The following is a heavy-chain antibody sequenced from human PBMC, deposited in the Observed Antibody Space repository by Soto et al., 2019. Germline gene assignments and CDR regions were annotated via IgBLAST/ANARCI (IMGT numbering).Heavy chain of an antibody. Sequence: GGPLRLSCAASGFTFSSYEMNWVRQAPGKGLEWVSYISSSGSTIYYADSVKGRFTISRDNAKNSLYLQMNSLRAEDTAVYYCARVEQQLYYVWGQGTTVTVSS. CDR1: GFTFSSYE. CDR2: ISSSGSTI. J-gene: IGHJ6*02. CDR3: ARVEQQLYYV. V-gene: IGHV3-48*03. D-gene: IGHD6-13*01.